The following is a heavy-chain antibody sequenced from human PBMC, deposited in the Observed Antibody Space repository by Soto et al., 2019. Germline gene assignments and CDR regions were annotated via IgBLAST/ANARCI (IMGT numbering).Heavy chain of an antibody. J-gene: IGHJ4*02. V-gene: IGHV3-74*01. CDR3: AISGILTGYYKGFDY. D-gene: IGHD3-9*01. Sequence: GALRLSCAASGFTFSSYWMHWVRQVPGKGLVWVSRINSDGSSTSYADSAKGRFTISRDNAKNTLYLQMNSLRAEDTAVYYCAISGILTGYYKGFDYWGQGTLVTVSS. CDR1: GFTFSSYW. CDR2: INSDGSST.